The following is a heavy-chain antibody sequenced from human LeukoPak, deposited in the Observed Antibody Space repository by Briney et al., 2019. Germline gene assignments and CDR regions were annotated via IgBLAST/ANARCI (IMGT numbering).Heavy chain of an antibody. D-gene: IGHD6-6*01. CDR3: VRDPEYASSSGDFDY. CDR2: IRSSGSTI. CDR1: GFTFKNYE. V-gene: IGHV3-48*03. Sequence: PGGSLRLSCAASGFTFKNYEMNWIRQAPGQRLEWISYIRSSGSTIYYADSVKALFIISRDNAKKSLYLQMNCVRAEDTAVYYCVRDPEYASSSGDFDYWGQGTLVTVSS. J-gene: IGHJ4*02.